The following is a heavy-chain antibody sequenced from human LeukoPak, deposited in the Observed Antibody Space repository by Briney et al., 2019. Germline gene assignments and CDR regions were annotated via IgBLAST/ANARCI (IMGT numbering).Heavy chain of an antibody. CDR3: ASDSDEYYYDSSGYLYGY. D-gene: IGHD3-22*01. CDR2: INPNSGGT. V-gene: IGHV1-2*02. J-gene: IGHJ4*02. Sequence: ASVKVSFKASAYTFTGYYMHWVRQAPGQGLEWMGWINPNSGGTNYAQKFQGRVTMTRDTSISTAYMELSRLRSDDTAVDYCASDSDEYYYDSSGYLYGYWGQGTLVTVSS. CDR1: AYTFTGYY.